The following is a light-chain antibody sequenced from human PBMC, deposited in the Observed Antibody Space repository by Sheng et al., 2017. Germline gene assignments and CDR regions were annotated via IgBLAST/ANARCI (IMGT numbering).Light chain of an antibody. CDR3: QQSYSIPYT. Sequence: DIQMTQSPSSLSASVGDRVTITCRASQSIYNYVNWYQHKPGKAPKLLIYAASILQSGVPSRFSGSGSGSDFTLTINSLQSEDFATYYCQQSYSIPYTFGQGTKLEIK. V-gene: IGKV1-39*01. J-gene: IGKJ2*01. CDR2: AAS. CDR1: QSIYNY.